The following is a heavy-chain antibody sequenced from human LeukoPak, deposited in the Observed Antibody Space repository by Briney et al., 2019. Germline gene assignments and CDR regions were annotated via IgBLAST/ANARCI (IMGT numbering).Heavy chain of an antibody. CDR3: ARWNYYGISGRVFDY. V-gene: IGHV4-59*08. Sequence: PSETLSLTCTVSGGSISNYYWAWIRQPPGKGLEWIGYIYYNGNTNYNPSLKSRVTISIDTSKAQFSLRLSSVTAADTAVYYCARWNYYGISGRVFDYWGQGTLVSVSS. CDR2: IYYNGNT. CDR1: GGSISNYY. D-gene: IGHD3-22*01. J-gene: IGHJ4*02.